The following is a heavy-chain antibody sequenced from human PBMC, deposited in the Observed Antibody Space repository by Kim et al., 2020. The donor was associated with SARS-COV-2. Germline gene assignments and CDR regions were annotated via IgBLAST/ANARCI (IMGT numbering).Heavy chain of an antibody. D-gene: IGHD1-26*01. CDR3: ARVSSGYYYGMDV. J-gene: IGHJ6*02. CDR1: GFTFSTSW. V-gene: IGHV3-74*01. CDR2: INTDGSNT. Sequence: GGSLRLSCAASGFTFSTSWMHWVRQAPGKGLVWVSRINTDGSNTAYAESVKGRFTLSRDNAKNTLYLQMDSLRAEDTAVYYCARVSSGYYYGMDVWGRGTAVKVS.